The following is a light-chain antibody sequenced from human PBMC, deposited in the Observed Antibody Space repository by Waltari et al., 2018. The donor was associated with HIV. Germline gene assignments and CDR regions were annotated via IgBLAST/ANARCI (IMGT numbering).Light chain of an antibody. V-gene: IGLV1-40*01. CDR1: SSNIGAGYD. J-gene: IGLJ2*01. CDR3: QSYDSNLSGL. CDR2: GNS. Sequence: QSELTQPPSVSAAPGQRVTISCTGSSSNIGAGYDVHWYQQVPGRAPKVVIYGNSNRPSGVPERFSGSKSGSSASLVSPGLQSEDEADYYCQSYDSNLSGLFGGGTKVTVL.